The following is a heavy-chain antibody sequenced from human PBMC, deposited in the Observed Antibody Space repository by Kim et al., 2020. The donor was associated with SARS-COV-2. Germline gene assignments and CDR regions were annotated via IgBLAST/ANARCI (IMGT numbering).Heavy chain of an antibody. CDR3: ARDGWGKAADTYYYYGMDV. Sequence: SVKVSCKASGGTFSSYAISWVRQAPGQGLEWMGGIIPIFGTANYAQKFQGRVTITADESTSTAYMELSSLRSEDTAVYYCARDGWGKAADTYYYYGMDVWGQGTTVTVSS. CDR1: GGTFSSYA. V-gene: IGHV1-69*13. CDR2: IIPIFGTA. D-gene: IGHD6-13*01. J-gene: IGHJ6*02.